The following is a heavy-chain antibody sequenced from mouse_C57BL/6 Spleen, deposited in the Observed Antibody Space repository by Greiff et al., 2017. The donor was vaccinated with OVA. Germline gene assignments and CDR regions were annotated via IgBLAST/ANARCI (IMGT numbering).Heavy chain of an antibody. CDR1: GYSFTDYN. Sequence: VQLQQSGPELVKPGASVKISCKASGYSFTDYNMNWVKQSNGKSLEWIGVINPNYGTTSYNQKFKGKATLTVDQSSSTAYMQLNSLTSEDSAVYYCAPFYYGNYEDYAMDYWGQGTSVTVSS. V-gene: IGHV1-39*01. CDR2: INPNYGTT. D-gene: IGHD2-1*01. J-gene: IGHJ4*01. CDR3: APFYYGNYEDYAMDY.